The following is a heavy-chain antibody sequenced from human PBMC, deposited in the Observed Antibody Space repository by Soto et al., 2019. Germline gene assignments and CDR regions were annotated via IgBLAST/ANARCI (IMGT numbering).Heavy chain of an antibody. CDR3: ARNSPHLVDTAIVTRFVY. CDR2: IIPIFGTA. J-gene: IGHJ4*01. Sequence: SSVKVFSKASGGTFSSYAISWVRQAPGQGLEWMGGIIPIFGTADYAQKFQGRVTITADESTSTAYMELNSLRSEGTAVYYCARNSPHLVDTAIVTRFVYWGQ. D-gene: IGHD5-18*01. V-gene: IGHV1-69*13. CDR1: GGTFSSYA.